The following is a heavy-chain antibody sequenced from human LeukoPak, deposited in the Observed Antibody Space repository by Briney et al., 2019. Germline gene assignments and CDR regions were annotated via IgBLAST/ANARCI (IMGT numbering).Heavy chain of an antibody. Sequence: ASVKVSCKASGYTFTTYFIHWVRQAPGQGLEWMGIINPSDDSTGYALKFQDRLTMTRDLSTSTVYMELSSLRSEDTAVYYCVRDRAVAYHLFDYWGQGTLVTVSS. J-gene: IGHJ4*02. CDR1: GYTFTTYF. D-gene: IGHD6-19*01. CDR3: VRDRAVAYHLFDY. V-gene: IGHV1-46*01. CDR2: INPSDDST.